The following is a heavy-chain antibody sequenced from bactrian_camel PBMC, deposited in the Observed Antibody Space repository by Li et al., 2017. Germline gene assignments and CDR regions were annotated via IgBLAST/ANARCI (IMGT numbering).Heavy chain of an antibody. CDR3: AAIGAWYDCDSDSDPADFGH. J-gene: IGHJ6*01. V-gene: IGHV3S53*01. CDR2: ITSDGST. Sequence: QLVESGGGSVQAGGSLRLSCTAPGATHSLYCMAWFRQAPGKERQGVAVITSDGSTVYANSVKGRFTIPKDNAKNTLYLQMDSLKPEDTGMYFCAAIGAWYDCDSDSDPADFGHWGQGTQVTVS. D-gene: IGHD6*01. CDR1: GATHSLYC.